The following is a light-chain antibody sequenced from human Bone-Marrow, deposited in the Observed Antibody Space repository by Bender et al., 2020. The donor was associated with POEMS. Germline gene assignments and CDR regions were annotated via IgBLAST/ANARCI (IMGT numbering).Light chain of an antibody. V-gene: IGLV2-8*01. CDR2: EVT. CDR3: CSYAGSSTWV. CDR1: SSDIGRYNY. Sequence: ALTQPASVSGSPGQSVTISCTGTSSDIGRYNYVSWFQQHPGEAPKLLISEVTKRPSGVPARFSGSKSGSTASLTVSGLQAADEADYYCCSYAGSSTWVFGGGTKVTVL. J-gene: IGLJ3*02.